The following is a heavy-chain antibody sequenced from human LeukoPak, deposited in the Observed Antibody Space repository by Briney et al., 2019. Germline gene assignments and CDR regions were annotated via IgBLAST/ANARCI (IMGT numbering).Heavy chain of an antibody. Sequence: GRSLRLSCAASGFTFSSYAMQWVRQAPGKGLEWVAVISYDGSNKYYADSVKGRFTISRDNSKNTLYLQMNSLRAEDTAVYYARGVPYDSWSGPHYSDYWGQGTLVTVSS. J-gene: IGHJ4*02. D-gene: IGHD3-3*01. CDR1: GFTFSSYA. CDR2: ISYDGSNK. V-gene: IGHV3-30-3*01. CDR3: RGVPYDSWSGPHYSDY.